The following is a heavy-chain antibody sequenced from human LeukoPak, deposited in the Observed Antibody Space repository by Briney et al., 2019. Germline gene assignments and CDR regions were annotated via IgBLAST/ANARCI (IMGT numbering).Heavy chain of an antibody. CDR1: GYTFSSYD. CDR3: ARRLGYCSDGSCYSLNY. J-gene: IGHJ4*02. V-gene: IGHV1-8*01. D-gene: IGHD2-15*01. Sequence: ASVKVSCKASGYTFSSYDINWVRQASGQGLEWMGWMNPNSGNTGYAQKFQGRVAITRNTSISTAYMELSSLRSDDTAVYYCARRLGYCSDGSCYSLNYWGQGTLVTVSS. CDR2: MNPNSGNT.